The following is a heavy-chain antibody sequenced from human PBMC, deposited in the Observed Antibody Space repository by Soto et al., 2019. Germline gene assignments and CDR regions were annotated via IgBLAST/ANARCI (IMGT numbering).Heavy chain of an antibody. CDR1: GGSISSSSYY. CDR3: ARHPRQTYYYDSSGRPTYFDY. D-gene: IGHD3-22*01. Sequence: QLQLQESGPGLVKPSETLSLTCTVSGGSISSSSYYWGWIRQPPGKGLEWIGSIYYSGSTYYNPSLKSRVTISVDTSKNQFSLKLSSVTAADTAVYYCARHPRQTYYYDSSGRPTYFDYWGQGTLVTVSS. CDR2: IYYSGST. J-gene: IGHJ4*02. V-gene: IGHV4-39*01.